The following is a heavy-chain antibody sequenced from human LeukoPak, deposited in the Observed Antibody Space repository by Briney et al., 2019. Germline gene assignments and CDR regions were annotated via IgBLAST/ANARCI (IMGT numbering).Heavy chain of an antibody. CDR3: ARGGLTGTTIPYFDY. Sequence: GGSLRLSCAASGFTLSSYSMNWVRQAPGKGLEWVSYISVSSGTVYYADSVKGRFTISRDNAKNTLYLRMNSLRAEDTAVYYCARGGLTGTTIPYFDYWGQGTLVTVSS. V-gene: IGHV3-48*01. D-gene: IGHD1-7*01. CDR1: GFTLSSYS. J-gene: IGHJ4*02. CDR2: ISVSSGTV.